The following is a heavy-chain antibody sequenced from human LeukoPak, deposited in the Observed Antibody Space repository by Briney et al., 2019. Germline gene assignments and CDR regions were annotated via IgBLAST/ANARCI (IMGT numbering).Heavy chain of an antibody. Sequence: SETLSLTCTVSGDSISSYYWNWIRQPPGRGLEWIGYIYYSGSTNYNPSLKRRVTISLDTSKNQFSLRLSSVTAADTAVYYCAREPYDFWSGYYVDYWGQGTLVTVSS. J-gene: IGHJ4*02. CDR2: IYYSGST. CDR1: GDSISSYY. CDR3: AREPYDFWSGYYVDY. V-gene: IGHV4-59*01. D-gene: IGHD3-3*01.